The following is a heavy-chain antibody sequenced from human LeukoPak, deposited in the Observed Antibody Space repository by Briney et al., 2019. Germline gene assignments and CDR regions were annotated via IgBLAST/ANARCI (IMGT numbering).Heavy chain of an antibody. V-gene: IGHV3-23*01. D-gene: IGHD5-18*01. J-gene: IGHJ4*02. CDR2: ISGSGGST. Sequence: GGSLRLSCAASGFTFSSYAMSWVRQAPGKGLEWVSAISGSGGSTYYADSVKGRFTISRDNSKNTLYLQMNSLSAEDTAVYSCARSSLRGYTYGFDYWGQGTLVTVSS. CDR3: ARSSLRGYTYGFDY. CDR1: GFTFSSYA.